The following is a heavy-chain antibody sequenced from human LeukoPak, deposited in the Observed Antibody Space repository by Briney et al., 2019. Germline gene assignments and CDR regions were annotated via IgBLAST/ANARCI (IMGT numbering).Heavy chain of an antibody. D-gene: IGHD3-22*01. V-gene: IGHV6-1*01. CDR2: TYYRSKWNN. J-gene: IGHJ3*02. Sequence: SQTLSLTCAISGDSVSSNRAAWNSIRQSPSRGLEWLGRTYYRSKWNNDYAVSVKSRITISPDTSKNQVSLQLNSETPEDTAVYYCATDAGNPDSSGDYSDAFDIWGQGTMVTVSS. CDR3: ATDAGNPDSSGDYSDAFDI. CDR1: GDSVSSNRAA.